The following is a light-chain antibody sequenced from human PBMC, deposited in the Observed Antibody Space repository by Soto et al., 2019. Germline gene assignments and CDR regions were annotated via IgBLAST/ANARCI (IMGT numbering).Light chain of an antibody. J-gene: IGLJ1*01. V-gene: IGLV2-14*01. CDR3: NSYTSSTAYV. CDR1: SSDVGGYNY. Sequence: QSALTQTASVSGSPGQSITISCTGTSSDVGGYNYVSWYQLHPGKAPKLIIYEVSNQPSGVSNRFSGSKSGNTSSLTISGLQAEDDADYYCNSYTSSTAYVFGTGTKVTVL. CDR2: EVS.